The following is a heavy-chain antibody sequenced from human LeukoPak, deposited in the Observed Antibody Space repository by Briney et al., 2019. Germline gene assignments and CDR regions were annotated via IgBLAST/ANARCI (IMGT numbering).Heavy chain of an antibody. J-gene: IGHJ6*02. CDR1: GGSISSGGYY. D-gene: IGHD6-6*01. Sequence: SETLSLTCTVSGGSISSGGYYWSWIRQHPGKGLEWIGYIYYSGSTYYNPSLKSRVTISVDTSKNQFSLKLSSVTAADTAVYYCARAKYSNLSCYYYGMDVWGQGTTATVSS. CDR3: ARAKYSNLSCYYYGMDV. V-gene: IGHV4-31*03. CDR2: IYYSGST.